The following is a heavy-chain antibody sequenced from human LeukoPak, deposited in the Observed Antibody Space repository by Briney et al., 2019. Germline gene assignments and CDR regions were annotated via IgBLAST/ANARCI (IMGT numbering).Heavy chain of an antibody. Sequence: GASVKVSCKASGYTLTGYYLHWVRQAPGQGLEWMGWIYPNTGGTKSTQKFQGRVSMTRDTSITTAYMEIHRLTSDDTAIYYCAREPGTATGYWGQGTLVTVSS. V-gene: IGHV1-2*02. CDR1: GYTLTGYY. D-gene: IGHD1-1*01. CDR3: AREPGTATGY. J-gene: IGHJ4*02. CDR2: IYPNTGGT.